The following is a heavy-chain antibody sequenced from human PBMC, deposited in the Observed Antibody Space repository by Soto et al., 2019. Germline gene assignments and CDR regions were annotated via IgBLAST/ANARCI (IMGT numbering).Heavy chain of an antibody. V-gene: IGHV3-30*18. CDR3: AKAPVVVITNSPLDY. Sequence: GGSLRLSCAASGFTFSSYGMHWVRQAPGKGLEWVAVISYDGSNKYYADSVKGRFTISRDNSKNTLYLQMNSLRAEDTAVYYCAKAPVVVITNSPLDYWGQGTLVTVSS. J-gene: IGHJ4*02. D-gene: IGHD3-22*01. CDR1: GFTFSSYG. CDR2: ISYDGSNK.